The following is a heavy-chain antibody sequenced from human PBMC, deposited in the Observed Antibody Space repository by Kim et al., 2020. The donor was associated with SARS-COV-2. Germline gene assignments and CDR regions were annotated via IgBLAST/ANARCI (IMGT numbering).Heavy chain of an antibody. J-gene: IGHJ4*02. CDR3: AKSGQLDY. V-gene: IGHV3-23*01. Sequence: YHPGPGKGRFTIAGDNSKNTLYLQMNNLRAEDTAVYFCAKSGQLDYWGQGTLVTVSS. D-gene: IGHD5-12*01.